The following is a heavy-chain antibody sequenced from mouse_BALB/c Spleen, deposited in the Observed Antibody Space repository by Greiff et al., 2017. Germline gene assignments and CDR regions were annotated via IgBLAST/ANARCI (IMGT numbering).Heavy chain of an antibody. CDR2: INSNGGST. Sequence: EVKLVESGGGLVQPGGSLKLSCAASGFTFSSYGMSWVRQTPDKRLELVATINSNGGSTYYPDSVKGRFTISRDNAKNTLYLQMSSLKSEDTAMYYCARDYWYFDVWGAGTTVTVSS. CDR3: ARDYWYFDV. J-gene: IGHJ1*01. CDR1: GFTFSSYG. V-gene: IGHV5-6-3*01.